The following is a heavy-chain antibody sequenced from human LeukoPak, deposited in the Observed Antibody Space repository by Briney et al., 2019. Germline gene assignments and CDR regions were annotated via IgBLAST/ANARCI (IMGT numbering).Heavy chain of an antibody. CDR2: INAGNGNT. CDR1: GYTFTSYA. V-gene: IGHV1-3*01. CDR3: ARSQTRASSTSCCPSDY. Sequence: GASVKVSCKASGYTFTSYAMHWVRQAPGQRLEWMGWINAGNGNTKYSQKFQGRVTITRDTSASTAYMELSSLRSEDTAVYYCARSQTRASSTSCCPSDYWGQGTLVTVSS. J-gene: IGHJ4*02. D-gene: IGHD2-2*01.